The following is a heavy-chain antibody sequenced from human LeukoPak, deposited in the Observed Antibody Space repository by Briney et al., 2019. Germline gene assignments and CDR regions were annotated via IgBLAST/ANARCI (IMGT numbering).Heavy chain of an antibody. CDR3: AKEGSRRYYFDY. CDR2: IPYDGSNK. J-gene: IGHJ4*02. D-gene: IGHD6-13*01. V-gene: IGHV3-30-3*01. Sequence: GGSLRLSCAASGFTFSSYAMHWVRQAPGKGLEWVAVIPYDGSNKYYADSVKGRFTISRDNSKNTLYLQMNSLRAEDTAVYYCAKEGSRRYYFDYWGQGTLVTVSS. CDR1: GFTFSSYA.